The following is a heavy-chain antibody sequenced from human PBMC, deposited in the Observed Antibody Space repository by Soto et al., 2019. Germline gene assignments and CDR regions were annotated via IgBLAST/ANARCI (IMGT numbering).Heavy chain of an antibody. D-gene: IGHD3-22*01. V-gene: IGHV3-11*01. CDR3: AREGYYDSSGHYDR. CDR2: ISSSGSTV. J-gene: IGHJ4*02. CDR1: GFTFSDYY. Sequence: GGSLRLSCAASGFTFSDYYMSWIRQAPGKGLEWVSYISSSGSTVYYADSVKGRFTISRDNAKNSLYLQMNSLRAEDTAVYYCAREGYYDSSGHYDRWGQGTLVTVSS.